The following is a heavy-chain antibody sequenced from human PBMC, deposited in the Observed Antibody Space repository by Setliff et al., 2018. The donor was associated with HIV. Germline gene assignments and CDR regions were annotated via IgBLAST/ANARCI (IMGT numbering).Heavy chain of an antibody. Sequence: SETLSLTCSVSGGSIRSYYWSWIRQPPGKGLEWIGYMYYSGSTNYNPSLKSRLTISLDTSKNQFYLKLSSVTAADTAVYYCARSVVVVTVEWFDPWGQGTLVTVSS. J-gene: IGHJ5*02. CDR3: ARSVVVVTVEWFDP. CDR2: MYYSGST. D-gene: IGHD2-21*02. CDR1: GGSIRSYY. V-gene: IGHV4-59*08.